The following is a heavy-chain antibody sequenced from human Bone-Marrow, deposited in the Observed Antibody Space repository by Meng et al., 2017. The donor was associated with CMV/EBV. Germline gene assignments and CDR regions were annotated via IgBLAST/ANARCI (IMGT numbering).Heavy chain of an antibody. J-gene: IGHJ5*01. Sequence: SGCSYWSCIRQRPGKGLEAIGYIYYSGNTYYNPSLKSRVTISVDTSRHQFSLKLSSVTATDTAVYYCARDQPGDCSGGSFPNHVFDSWGQGTLVTVSS. D-gene: IGHD2-15*01. CDR2: IYYSGNT. CDR1: SGCSY. V-gene: IGHV4-31*02. CDR3: ARDQPGDCSGGSFPNHVFDS.